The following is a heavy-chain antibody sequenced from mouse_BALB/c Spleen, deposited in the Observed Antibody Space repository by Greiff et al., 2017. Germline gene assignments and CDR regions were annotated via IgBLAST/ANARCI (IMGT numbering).Heavy chain of an antibody. CDR2: IRLKSNNYAT. CDR1: GFTFSNYW. CDR3: TINWDEGFDY. J-gene: IGHJ2*01. D-gene: IGHD4-1*01. Sequence: EVKVEESGGGLVQPGGSMKLSCVASGFTFSNYWMNWVRQSPEKGLEWVAEIRLKSNNYATHYAESVKGRFTISRDDSKSSVYLQMNNLRAEDTGIYYCTINWDEGFDYWGQGTTLTVSS. V-gene: IGHV6-6*02.